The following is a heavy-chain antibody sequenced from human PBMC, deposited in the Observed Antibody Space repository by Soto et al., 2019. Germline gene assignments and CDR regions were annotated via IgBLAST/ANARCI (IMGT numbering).Heavy chain of an antibody. CDR1: GGSISSATYC. J-gene: IGHJ5*02. CDR2: IHYTGST. D-gene: IGHD3-10*01. CDR3: ARTGMFRGVIPGFDP. Sequence: SETLSLTCTVSGGSISSATYCWSWIRQHPGKGLEWIGYIHYTGSTFYNPSLKSRVTISVDTSKNQFSLRLSSVTAADTAVYHCARTGMFRGVIPGFDPWGKGTLVTGSS. V-gene: IGHV4-31*03.